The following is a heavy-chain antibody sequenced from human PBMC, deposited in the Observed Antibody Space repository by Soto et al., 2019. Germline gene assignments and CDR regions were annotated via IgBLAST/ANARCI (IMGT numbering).Heavy chain of an antibody. CDR2: ISDNGDRK. D-gene: IGHD3-3*01. Sequence: GGSLRLSCAASGFTFSTYAMSWVRQAPGKGLEWVSVISDNGDRKIYADSVKGRFSISRDNSRDTLYLEMNSLRAEDTALYHCAKAAANSIYSTSASWGRGTLVTVSS. CDR1: GFTFSTYA. V-gene: IGHV3-23*01. CDR3: AKAAANSIYSTSAS. J-gene: IGHJ5*02.